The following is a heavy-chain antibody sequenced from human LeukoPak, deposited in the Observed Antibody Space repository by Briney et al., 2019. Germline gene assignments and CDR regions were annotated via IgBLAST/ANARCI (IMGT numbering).Heavy chain of an antibody. J-gene: IGHJ6*03. CDR3: ARLVAGTGDFYYYMDV. CDR1: EYSFTSYW. V-gene: IGHV5-51*01. D-gene: IGHD6-19*01. Sequence: GESLKISCKGSEYSFTSYWIGWVRQMPGKGLEWMGIIYPGDSDTRYSPSFQGQVTISADKSISTAYLQWSSLKASDTAMYYCARLVAGTGDFYYYMDVWGKGTTVTISS. CDR2: IYPGDSDT.